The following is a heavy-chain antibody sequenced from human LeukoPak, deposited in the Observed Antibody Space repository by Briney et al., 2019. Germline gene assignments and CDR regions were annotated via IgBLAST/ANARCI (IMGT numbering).Heavy chain of an antibody. CDR1: GYTFTDYY. V-gene: IGHV1-2*02. J-gene: IGHJ4*02. D-gene: IGHD2-2*01. CDR2: INPNSGGT. Sequence: ASVKVSCKASGYTFTDYYIHWVRQAPGQGLEWMGWINPNSGGTNYAQNFQCRVTMTRDTSISTTSMELNNLRSDDTAMYYCARGEKAEYCSSNSCYYFDYWGQGTLVTVSS. CDR3: ARGEKAEYCSSNSCYYFDY.